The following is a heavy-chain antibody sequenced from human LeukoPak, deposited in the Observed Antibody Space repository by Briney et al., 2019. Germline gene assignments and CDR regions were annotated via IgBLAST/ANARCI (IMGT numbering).Heavy chain of an antibody. V-gene: IGHV3-33*01. J-gene: IGHJ4*02. CDR2: IWYDGSNK. Sequence: GGSLRLSCAASGFTFSSYGMHWVRQAPGKGLEWVAVIWYDGSNKYYADSVKGRFTISRDNSKNTLYLQMNSLRAEDTAVYYCARVLPAGYYDSSGYYNHLDYWGQGTLVTVSS. CDR1: GFTFSSYG. CDR3: ARVLPAGYYDSSGYYNHLDY. D-gene: IGHD3-22*01.